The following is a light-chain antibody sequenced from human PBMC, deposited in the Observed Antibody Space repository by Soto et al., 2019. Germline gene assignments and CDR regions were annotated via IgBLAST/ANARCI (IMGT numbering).Light chain of an antibody. CDR3: KSYTAINNWV. Sequence: QSALTQPPSASGSPGQSVTISCTGTSSDVGGYNYVSWYQQHPGKAPKVMIYEVNKRPSGVPDRFSGSKSGNTASLTISGLKAKHEAAYSCKSYTAINNWVFGEGTQLPS. V-gene: IGLV2-8*01. J-gene: IGLJ3*02. CDR2: EVN. CDR1: SSDVGGYNY.